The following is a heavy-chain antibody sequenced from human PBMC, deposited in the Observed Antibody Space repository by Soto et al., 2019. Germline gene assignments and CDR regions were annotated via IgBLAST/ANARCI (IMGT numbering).Heavy chain of an antibody. CDR1: GGTFSSYA. V-gene: IGHV1-69*01. D-gene: IGHD6-19*01. CDR3: ARDGVGGSGWYFWFDP. CDR2: IIPIFGTA. Sequence: QVQLVQSGAEVKKPGSSAKVSCKASGGTFSSYAISWVRQAPGQGLEWMGGIIPIFGTANYAQKFQGRVTITADESTSTAYMELSSLRSEDTAVYYCARDGVGGSGWYFWFDPWGQGTLVTVSS. J-gene: IGHJ5*02.